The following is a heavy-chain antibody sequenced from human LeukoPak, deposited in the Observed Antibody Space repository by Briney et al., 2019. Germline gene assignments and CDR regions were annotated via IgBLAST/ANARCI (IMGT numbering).Heavy chain of an antibody. J-gene: IGHJ1*01. CDR2: INTNTGNP. Sequence: ASVKVSCKASGYTFTSYAMNWVRQAPGQGLEWMGWINTNTGNPTYAQGFTGRFVFSLDTSVSTAYLQISSLKAEDTAVYYCARDFGSEGIAAAAHLEYFQHWGQGTLVTVSS. CDR1: GYTFTSYA. D-gene: IGHD6-13*01. CDR3: ARDFGSEGIAAAAHLEYFQH. V-gene: IGHV7-4-1*02.